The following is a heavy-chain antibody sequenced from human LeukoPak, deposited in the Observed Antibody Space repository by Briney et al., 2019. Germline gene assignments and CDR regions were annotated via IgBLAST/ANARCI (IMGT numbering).Heavy chain of an antibody. J-gene: IGHJ3*02. CDR2: IYYSGST. CDR3: ARGDYDILTGWDAFDI. CDR1: GGSISSSSYY. D-gene: IGHD3-9*01. Sequence: SETLSLTCTVSGGSISSSSYYWGWIRQPPGRGLERIGSIYYSGSTYYNPSLKSRVTISVDTSKNQFSLKLSSVTAADTAVYYCARGDYDILTGWDAFDIWGQGTMVTVSS. V-gene: IGHV4-39*07.